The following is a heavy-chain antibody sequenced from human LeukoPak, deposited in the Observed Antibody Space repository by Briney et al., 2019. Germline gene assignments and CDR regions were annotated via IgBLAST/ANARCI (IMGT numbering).Heavy chain of an antibody. V-gene: IGHV3-21*01. CDR2: ISSSSTSI. D-gene: IGHD2-21*01. CDR3: AREFSVVGNFDY. J-gene: IGHJ4*02. Sequence: GGSVSLSCADSGFLFSDFIDHALVWVRQAPGKGLVWVSYISSSSTSISYADSVRGRFSISRDNAQRSLYLHMNSLRDEDTAVYYCAREFSVVGNFDYWGQGTLVIVSS. CDR1: GFLFSDFIDHA.